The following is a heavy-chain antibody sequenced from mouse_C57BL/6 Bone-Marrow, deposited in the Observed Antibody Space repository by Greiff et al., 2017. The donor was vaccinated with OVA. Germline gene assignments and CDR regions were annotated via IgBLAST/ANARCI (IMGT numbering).Heavy chain of an antibody. CDR2: ISSGSSTI. J-gene: IGHJ4*01. D-gene: IGHD1-1*01. CDR1: GFTFSDYG. CDR3: ARNFITTVVATRYYAMDY. V-gene: IGHV5-17*01. Sequence: EVKLMESGGGLVKPGGSLKLSCAASGFTFSDYGMHWVRQAPEKGLEWVAYISSGSSTIYYADTVKGRFTFSRDKAKNTLFLQMTSLRSEDTAKYYCARNFITTVVATRYYAMDYWGQGTSVTVSS.